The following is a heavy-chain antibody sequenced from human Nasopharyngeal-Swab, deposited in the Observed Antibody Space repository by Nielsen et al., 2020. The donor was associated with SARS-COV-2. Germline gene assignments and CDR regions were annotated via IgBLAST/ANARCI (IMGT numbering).Heavy chain of an antibody. Sequence: ASVKVSCTASGYTFTSYGISWVRQAPGQGLEWMGWISAYNGNTNYAQKLQGRVTMTTDTSTSTAYMELRSLRSDDTAVYYCARDTGSGWSDWYFDLWGRGTLVTVSS. CDR1: GYTFTSYG. CDR3: ARDTGSGWSDWYFDL. CDR2: ISAYNGNT. J-gene: IGHJ2*01. V-gene: IGHV1-18*04. D-gene: IGHD6-19*01.